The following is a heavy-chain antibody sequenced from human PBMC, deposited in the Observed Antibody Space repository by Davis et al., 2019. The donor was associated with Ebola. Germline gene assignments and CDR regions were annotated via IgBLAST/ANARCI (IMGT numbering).Heavy chain of an antibody. CDR2: INTGDGNT. D-gene: IGHD3-10*01. V-gene: IGHV1-3*04. CDR3: ARDERYYYGSGSYYRLSGHYYYGMDV. CDR1: GYTFINCA. Sequence: ASVKVSCKASGYTFINCAMHWVRQAPGQRLEWMGWINTGDGNTKYSQKFQGRVTITRDTSASTAYMELSSLRSEDSAVYHCARDERYYYGSGSYYRLSGHYYYGMDVWGQGTTVTVSS. J-gene: IGHJ6*02.